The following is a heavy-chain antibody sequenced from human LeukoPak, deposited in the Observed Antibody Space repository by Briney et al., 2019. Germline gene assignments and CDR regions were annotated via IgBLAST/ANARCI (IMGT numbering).Heavy chain of an antibody. CDR3: AKGDRYSDGHGYYFDY. V-gene: IGHV3-30*18. CDR2: ISYDGSNK. Sequence: PGGSLRLSCAASGFNFINYGMHWVRQAPGKGLEWVAVISYDGSNKYYADSVKGRFTLSRDNSKKTLYVQVNSLRAEDTAVYYCAKGDRYSDGHGYYFDYWGQGTLVTVSS. CDR1: GFNFINYG. D-gene: IGHD5-18*01. J-gene: IGHJ4*02.